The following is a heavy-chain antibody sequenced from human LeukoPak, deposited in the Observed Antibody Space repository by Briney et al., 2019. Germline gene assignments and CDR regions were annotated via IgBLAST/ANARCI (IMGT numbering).Heavy chain of an antibody. CDR3: AKERGDRYYYDSSGEINWFDP. J-gene: IGHJ5*02. V-gene: IGHV1-8*01. CDR2: MKPKRGNT. Sequence: GSVKVSCKAFGYTFTSFDINWVRQGTGQGGGWVGWMKPKRGNTGYAQKFQGRVTMTRNTSISTAYMELSSLRSEDTAVYYCAKERGDRYYYDSSGEINWFDPWGQGTLVTASS. CDR1: GYTFTSFD. D-gene: IGHD3-22*01.